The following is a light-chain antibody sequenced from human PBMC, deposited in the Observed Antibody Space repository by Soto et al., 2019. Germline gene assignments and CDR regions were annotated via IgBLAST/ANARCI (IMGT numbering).Light chain of an antibody. J-gene: IGKJ1*01. CDR2: AAS. CDR3: QQSYSTPTWT. Sequence: DIQMTQSPSSLSAYVGDRVTITCRASQSINRYLNWYQQKPGKAPKLLIYAASTLQSGVPSRFSGSGSGTDFTLTISSLQPEDSATYCCQQSYSTPTWTFGLGTKVEIK. CDR1: QSINRY. V-gene: IGKV1-39*01.